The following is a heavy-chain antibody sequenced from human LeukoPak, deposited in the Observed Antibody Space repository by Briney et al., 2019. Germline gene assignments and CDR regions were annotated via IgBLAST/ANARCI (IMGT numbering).Heavy chain of an antibody. CDR1: GYTVTSYG. J-gene: IGHJ5*02. D-gene: IGHD1-1*01. Sequence: ASVKVSCKASGYTVTSYGISWVRQAPGQGLEWMGWISAYNGNTNYAQKLQGRVTMTTDTSTSTAYMELRSLRSDDTAAYYCAGFKGYIPNWFDPWGQGTLVTVSS. CDR3: AGFKGYIPNWFDP. V-gene: IGHV1-18*01. CDR2: ISAYNGNT.